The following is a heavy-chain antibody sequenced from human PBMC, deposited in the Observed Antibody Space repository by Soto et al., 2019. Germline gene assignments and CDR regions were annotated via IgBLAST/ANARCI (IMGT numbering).Heavy chain of an antibody. CDR3: ANELFRLYCSSASCYAFDI. V-gene: IGHV3-23*01. CDR2: ISGSGGST. Sequence: EVQLLESGGGLVQPGGSLRLSCAASGFTFNDYAMSWVRQAPGKGLEWVSAISGSGGSTYYADSVKGRFTISRDNSKNTLYLQMNSLRAEDTAVYYCANELFRLYCSSASCYAFDIWGQGTMVTVSS. J-gene: IGHJ3*02. D-gene: IGHD2-2*01. CDR1: GFTFNDYA.